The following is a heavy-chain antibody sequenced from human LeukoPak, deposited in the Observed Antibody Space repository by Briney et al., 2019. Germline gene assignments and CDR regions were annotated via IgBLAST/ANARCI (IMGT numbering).Heavy chain of an antibody. D-gene: IGHD1-20*01. CDR1: GFTFSSYS. J-gene: IGHJ3*02. V-gene: IGHV3-21*01. CDR2: ISSSSSYI. CDR3: AREVTGIDAFDI. Sequence: GGSLRLSCAASGFTFSSYSMNWVRQAPGKGLEWVSSISSSSSYIYYADSVKGRFTISRDNAKNSLYLQMNSLRAEDTAVYYCAREVTGIDAFDIWGQGTMVIVSS.